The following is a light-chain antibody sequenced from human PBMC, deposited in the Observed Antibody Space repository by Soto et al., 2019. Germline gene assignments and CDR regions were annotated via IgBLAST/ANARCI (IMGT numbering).Light chain of an antibody. V-gene: IGLV2-14*01. CDR2: DVS. J-gene: IGLJ1*01. Sequence: QSALTQPASVSGSPGQSITISCTGTSSDVGGYNYVSWYQQHPGKAPKLMIYDVSNRPSGVSNRFSGSKSGNTASLTISGLQAAEEADYYCSSYTSSSTLAVFGTGTKLTVL. CDR3: SSYTSSSTLAV. CDR1: SSDVGGYNY.